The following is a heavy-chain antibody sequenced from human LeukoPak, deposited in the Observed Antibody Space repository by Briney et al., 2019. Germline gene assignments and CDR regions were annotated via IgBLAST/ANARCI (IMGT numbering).Heavy chain of an antibody. CDR2: MNPNSGNT. J-gene: IGHJ4*02. V-gene: IGHV1-8*01. Sequence: ASVKVSCKASGYTFTSYDINWVRQATGQGLEWMGWMNPNSGNTGYGQKFQGRVTMTRNTSISTAYMELSSLRSEDTAVYYCARAYYSDRSGYYPGGDYWGQGTLVTVSS. D-gene: IGHD3-22*01. CDR3: ARAYYSDRSGYYPGGDY. CDR1: GYTFTSYD.